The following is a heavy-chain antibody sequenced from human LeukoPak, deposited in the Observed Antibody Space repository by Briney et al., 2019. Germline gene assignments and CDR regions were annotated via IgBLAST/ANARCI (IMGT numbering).Heavy chain of an antibody. J-gene: IGHJ4*02. Sequence: SVKVSCKASGGTFSSYAISWVRQAPGQGLEWMGRIIPILGIANYAQKFQGRVTITADKSTSTAYMELGSLRSEDTAVYYCAREAIRLRLGELSLLGYFDYWGQGTLVTVSS. V-gene: IGHV1-69*04. CDR3: AREAIRLRLGELSLLGYFDY. CDR1: GGTFSSYA. D-gene: IGHD3-16*02. CDR2: IIPILGIA.